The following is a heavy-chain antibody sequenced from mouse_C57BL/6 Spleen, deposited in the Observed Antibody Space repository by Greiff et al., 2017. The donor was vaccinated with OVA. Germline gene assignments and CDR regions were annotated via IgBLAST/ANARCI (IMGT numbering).Heavy chain of an antibody. J-gene: IGHJ2*01. CDR3: ARWDFYYFDY. Sequence: QVQLQQSGAELARPGASVKLSCKASGYTFTSYGISWVKQRTGQGLEWIGEIYPRSGNTYYNEKFKGKATLTADKSSSTAYMELRSLTSEDSVVYFCARWDFYYFDYWGQGTTLTVSS. CDR2: IYPRSGNT. CDR1: GYTFTSYG. D-gene: IGHD4-1*01. V-gene: IGHV1-81*01.